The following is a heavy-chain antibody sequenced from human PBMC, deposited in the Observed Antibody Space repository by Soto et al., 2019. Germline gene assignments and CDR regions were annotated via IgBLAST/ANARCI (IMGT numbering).Heavy chain of an antibody. CDR1: GFTFSTYW. V-gene: IGHV3-74*01. D-gene: IGHD1-7*01. Sequence: EVQLVESGGGLVQPGGSLRLSCAASGFTFSTYWMHWVRQPPGKGLVWVSRIKNDGRNTAYADSVKGRFTISRDNAKSTLYLQMNSLRAEDTAVYYCARDPLIGTTDYGLDVWGQGTTVSVSS. CDR2: IKNDGRNT. J-gene: IGHJ6*02. CDR3: ARDPLIGTTDYGLDV.